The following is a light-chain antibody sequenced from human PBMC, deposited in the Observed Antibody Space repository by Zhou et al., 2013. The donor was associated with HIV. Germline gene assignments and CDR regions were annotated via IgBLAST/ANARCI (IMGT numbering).Light chain of an antibody. CDR1: QGISSY. Sequence: DIQLTQSPSFLSASVGDRVTITCRASQGISSYLAWYQQQPGKAPKLLIYAASTLQSGVPSRFSGSGSGTEFTLTISRLQPDDFASYYCQQYNNTVTFGGGTKVDIK. V-gene: IGKV1-9*01. J-gene: IGKJ4*01. CDR2: AAS. CDR3: QQYNNTVT.